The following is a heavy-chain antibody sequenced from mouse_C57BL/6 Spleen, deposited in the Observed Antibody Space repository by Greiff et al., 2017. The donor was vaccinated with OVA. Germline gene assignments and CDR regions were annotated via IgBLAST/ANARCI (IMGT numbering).Heavy chain of an antibody. CDR3: ARGIPITTVVATNYFDY. V-gene: IGHV1-55*01. CDR1: GYTFTSYW. D-gene: IGHD1-1*01. J-gene: IGHJ2*01. Sequence: VKLQQPGAELVKPGASVKMSCKASGYTFTSYWITWVKQRPGQGLEWIGDIYPGSGSTNYNEKFKSKATLTVDTSSSTAYMQLSSLTSEDSAVYYCARGIPITTVVATNYFDYWGQGTTLTVSS. CDR2: IYPGSGST.